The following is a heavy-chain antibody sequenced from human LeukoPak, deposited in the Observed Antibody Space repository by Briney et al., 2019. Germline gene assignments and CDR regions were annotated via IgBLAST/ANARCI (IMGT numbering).Heavy chain of an antibody. CDR3: ARHDVGCSGGSCYLYYFDY. CDR1: GGSVSSYS. Sequence: SETLSLTCTVSGGSVSSYSWSWIRQPPGKGLEWIGYFYYSGSTNYNPSLKSRVTISVDTSKNQFSLKLSSVTAADTAVYYCARHDVGCSGGSCYLYYFDYWGQGTLVTVSS. J-gene: IGHJ4*02. V-gene: IGHV4-59*08. D-gene: IGHD2-15*01. CDR2: FYYSGST.